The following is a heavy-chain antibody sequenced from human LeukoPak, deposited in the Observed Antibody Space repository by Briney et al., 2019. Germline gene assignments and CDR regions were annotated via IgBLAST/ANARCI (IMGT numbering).Heavy chain of an antibody. CDR1: GGSISSGSYY. J-gene: IGHJ4*02. CDR2: IYTSGST. V-gene: IGHV4-61*02. CDR3: ARGAIAAEALFDY. D-gene: IGHD6-13*01. Sequence: PSQTLSLTCTVSGGSISSGSYYWSWIRQPAGKGLEWIGRIYTSGSTNYNPSLKSRVTISVDTSKNQFSLKLSSVTAADTAVYYCARGAIAAEALFDYWGQGTLVTVSS.